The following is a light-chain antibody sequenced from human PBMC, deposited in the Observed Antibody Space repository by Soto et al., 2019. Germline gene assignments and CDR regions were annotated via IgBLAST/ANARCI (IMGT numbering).Light chain of an antibody. CDR3: QQSYNTPLT. V-gene: IGKV1-39*01. J-gene: IGKJ4*01. CDR1: QSITNN. CDR2: ATS. Sequence: DIQMTQSPSSLSASIGDRVTISCRASQSITNNLNWYQQKPGKAPRLLIYATSSLQSGVPARFSGSGSGTVFTFTISSLQREDFATYYCQQSYNTPLTLGGGTKVDIK.